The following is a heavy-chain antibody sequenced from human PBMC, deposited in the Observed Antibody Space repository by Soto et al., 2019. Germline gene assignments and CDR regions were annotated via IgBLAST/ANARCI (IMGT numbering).Heavy chain of an antibody. J-gene: IGHJ3*02. CDR1: GFSLSTSGVG. Sequence: QITLKESGPTLVKPTQTLTLTCTFSGFSLSTSGVGVGWIRQPPGKALEWLALIYGNDDKRYRPSLKSRLTITRDTSKNQVVLTMTNMDPVDTATYFCVHRGLPAAFGIWGQGTRVTVSS. CDR2: IYGNDDK. V-gene: IGHV2-5*01. CDR3: VHRGLPAAFGI.